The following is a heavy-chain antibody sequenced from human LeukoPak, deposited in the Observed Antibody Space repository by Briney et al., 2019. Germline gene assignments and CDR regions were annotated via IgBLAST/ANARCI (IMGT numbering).Heavy chain of an antibody. CDR1: GLTVSRNY. D-gene: IGHD3-10*01. CDR3: ARDRGGIDY. J-gene: IGHJ4*02. V-gene: IGHV3-66*01. CDR2: IFAGGST. Sequence: GGSLRLSCAPSGLTVSRNYMSWVRQAPGKGLEWVSVIFAGGSTYYADSVKGRFTISRDNSKNTLYLQMPSLRAENTAVYYCARDRGGIDYWGQGTLVTVSS.